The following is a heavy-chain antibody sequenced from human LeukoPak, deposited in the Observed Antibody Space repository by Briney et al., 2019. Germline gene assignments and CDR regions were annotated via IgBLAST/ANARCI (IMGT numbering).Heavy chain of an antibody. J-gene: IGHJ4*02. CDR2: VGASGNT. CDR1: GFSFSSYA. V-gene: IGHV3-23*01. CDR3: AKGESQPKYYFDY. D-gene: IGHD2-2*01. Sequence: GGSLRLSCAASGFSFSSYAMRWVRQAPGKGLEWVATVGASGNTYYADSVKGRFSVSRDISKNMLYLQMNSLTAEDTAVYYCAKGESQPKYYFDYWGQGTLVTVSS.